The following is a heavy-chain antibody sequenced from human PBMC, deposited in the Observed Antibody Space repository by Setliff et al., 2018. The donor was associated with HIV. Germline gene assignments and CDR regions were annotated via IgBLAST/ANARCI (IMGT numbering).Heavy chain of an antibody. D-gene: IGHD5-18*01. V-gene: IGHV4-61*02. CDR1: GGSISSGTYY. CDR2: IYTSGDT. J-gene: IGHJ4*02. CDR3: ARQVGSQYSYWAYYFDS. Sequence: PSETLSLTCTVSGGSISSGTYYWSWIRQPAGKGLEWIGRIYTSGDTNYNPSLKSRVTISVDTSKNQFSLELSSVTAADTAVYYCARQVGSQYSYWAYYFDSWGQGALVTVSS.